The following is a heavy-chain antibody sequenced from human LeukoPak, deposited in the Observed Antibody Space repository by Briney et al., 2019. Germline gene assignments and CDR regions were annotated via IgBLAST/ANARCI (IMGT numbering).Heavy chain of an antibody. CDR1: GFTFSSYA. D-gene: IGHD3-22*01. J-gene: IGHJ4*02. V-gene: IGHV3-23*01. CDR3: AKPYYYDSSGFHFDY. Sequence: GASLRLSCAASGFTFSSYAMSWVRQAPGKGLEWVSAISGSGGSTYYADSVKGRFTISRDNSKNTLYLQMNSLRAEDTAVYYCAKPYYYDSSGFHFDYWGQRTLVTVSS. CDR2: ISGSGGST.